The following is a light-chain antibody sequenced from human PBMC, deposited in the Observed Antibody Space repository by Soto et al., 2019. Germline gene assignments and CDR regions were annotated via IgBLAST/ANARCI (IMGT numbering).Light chain of an antibody. J-gene: IGLJ2*01. V-gene: IGLV1-40*01. CDR3: QSYDSSLSGSNVV. CDR2: GNS. CDR1: SSNIGAGYD. Sequence: QSVLTQPPSVSGAPGQRVTISCTGSSSNIGAGYDVHWYQQLPGTAPKLLIYGNSNRPSGVPDRFSGSKSGTSASLAITWLHAEDEADYYCQSYDSSLSGSNVVFGGGTKLTVL.